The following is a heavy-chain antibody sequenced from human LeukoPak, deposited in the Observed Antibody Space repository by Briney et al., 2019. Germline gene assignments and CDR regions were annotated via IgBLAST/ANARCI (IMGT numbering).Heavy chain of an antibody. D-gene: IGHD6-6*01. J-gene: IGHJ4*02. Sequence: PGGSLRLSCAASGFTFSSSWMTWVRQAPGKGLEWVSRIHRDGSSTTYADSVKGRFTISRDNAKNTLYLQMNSLRAEDTAVYYCARDGAARRHFDYWGQGTLVTVSS. CDR1: GFTFSSSW. V-gene: IGHV3-74*01. CDR2: IHRDGSST. CDR3: ARDGAARRHFDY.